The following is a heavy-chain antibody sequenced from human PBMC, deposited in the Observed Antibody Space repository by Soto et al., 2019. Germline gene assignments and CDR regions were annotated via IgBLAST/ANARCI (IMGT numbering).Heavy chain of an antibody. V-gene: IGHV3-74*01. CDR2: INSDGSTT. CDR3: VRDGNIDFDY. Sequence: EVQVVESGGNLVQPGGSLRLSCAASGFSFRSYWMHWVRRGPRKGLEWVSRINSDGSTTNYADSVKGRFTISRDNAKNTLYLQMNSLRAEDTAVYHCVRDGNIDFDYWGQGTLVTVSS. D-gene: IGHD2-15*01. CDR1: GFSFRSYW. J-gene: IGHJ4*02.